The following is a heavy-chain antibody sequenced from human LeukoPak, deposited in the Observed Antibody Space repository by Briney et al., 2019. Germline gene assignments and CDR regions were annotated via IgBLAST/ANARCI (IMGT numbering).Heavy chain of an antibody. V-gene: IGHV3-30*03. J-gene: IGHJ4*02. CDR3: ARDSSSSEFDY. CDR2: ISYDGTIQ. Sequence: GGSLRLSCAASGFTFSSHGMPWVRQAPGKGLEWVAIISYDGTIQYYADSVKGRFTISRDNSKSTLYLQMNSLRAEDTAVYYCARDSSSSEFDYWGQGTLVTVSS. D-gene: IGHD6-6*01. CDR1: GFTFSSHG.